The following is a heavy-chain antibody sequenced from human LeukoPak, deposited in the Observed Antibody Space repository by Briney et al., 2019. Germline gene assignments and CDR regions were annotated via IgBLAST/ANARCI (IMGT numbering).Heavy chain of an antibody. CDR3: ARQEGSSWYFHYMDV. J-gene: IGHJ6*03. CDR1: GASMSNYY. D-gene: IGHD6-13*01. CDR2: FYYSGST. V-gene: IGHV4-59*08. Sequence: PSETLSLTCTVSGASMSNYYWSWIRQPPGKGLEWIGHFYYSGSTNYNPSLRSRVTISVDSSKNQFSLKLSSVTAADTAVYDCARQEGSSWYFHYMDVWGRGTTVTVSS.